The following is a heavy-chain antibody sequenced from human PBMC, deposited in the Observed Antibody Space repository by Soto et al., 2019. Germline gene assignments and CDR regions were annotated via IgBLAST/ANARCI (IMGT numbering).Heavy chain of an antibody. Sequence: TGPALVNPTQTLTLTCTFSGFSLSSLGMSVSWIRQPPGKTLEWLARIDWDDDKFYSTSLRTRLTISKDTSKNQVVLTMTNMDPVDTATYYCARMGTPHNTFDYWGQGTLVTVSS. D-gene: IGHD1-1*01. CDR3: ARMGTPHNTFDY. V-gene: IGHV2-70*04. CDR2: IDWDDDK. CDR1: GFSLSSLGMS. J-gene: IGHJ4*02.